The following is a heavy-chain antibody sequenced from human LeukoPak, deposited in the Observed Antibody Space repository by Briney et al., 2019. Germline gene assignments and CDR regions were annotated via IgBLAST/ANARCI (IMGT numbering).Heavy chain of an antibody. Sequence: SETLSLTCAVYGGSFSGYYWSWIRQPPGKGLEWIGEINHSGSTNYNPSLKSRVTISVDTSKNQFSLKLSSVTAADTAVYYCARGGSGSGGYPIHPRPYFDYWGQGTLVTVSS. J-gene: IGHJ4*02. D-gene: IGHD3-10*01. V-gene: IGHV4-34*01. CDR2: INHSGST. CDR3: ARGGSGSGGYPIHPRPYFDY. CDR1: GGSFSGYY.